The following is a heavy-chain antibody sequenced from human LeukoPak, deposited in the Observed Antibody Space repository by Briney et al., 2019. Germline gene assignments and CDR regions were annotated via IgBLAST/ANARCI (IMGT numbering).Heavy chain of an antibody. D-gene: IGHD3-9*01. V-gene: IGHV3-15*01. CDR1: GFTFSNAW. Sequence: GGSLRLSCAASGFTFSNAWMSWVRQAPGKGLEWVGRIKSKTDGGTTDYAAPVKGRFTISRDDSKNTPYLQMNSLKTEDTAVYYCTTQYYDILTGTDYWGQGTLVIVSS. CDR2: IKSKTDGGTT. J-gene: IGHJ4*02. CDR3: TTQYYDILTGTDY.